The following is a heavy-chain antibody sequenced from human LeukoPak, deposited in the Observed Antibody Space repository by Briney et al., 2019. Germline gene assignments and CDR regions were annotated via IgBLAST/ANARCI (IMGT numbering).Heavy chain of an antibody. CDR3: ARDRSKGDYYYYMDV. D-gene: IGHD1-14*01. CDR1: GFTFSSYA. CDR2: ISSNGGST. V-gene: IGHV3-64*01. Sequence: PGGSLRLSCAASGFTFSSYAMHWVRQAPGKGLEYVSAISSNGGSTYYANSVKGRFTISRDNSKNTLYLQMGSLRAEDMAVHYCARDRSKGDYYYYMDVWGKGTTVTVSS. J-gene: IGHJ6*03.